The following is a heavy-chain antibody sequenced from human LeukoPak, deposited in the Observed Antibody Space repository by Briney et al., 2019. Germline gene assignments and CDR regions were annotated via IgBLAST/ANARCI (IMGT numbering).Heavy chain of an antibody. CDR3: ARDIGALTTQVPPDAFDI. Sequence: GASVKVSCKASGYTFTSYAMNWVRQAPGQGLEWMVWINANTGNPTYAQGFTGRVVFSLDTSVSTAYLQINSLKAEDTAVYYCARDIGALTTQVPPDAFDIWGQGTMVTVSS. D-gene: IGHD6-6*01. CDR1: GYTFTSYA. V-gene: IGHV7-4-1*02. CDR2: INANTGNP. J-gene: IGHJ3*02.